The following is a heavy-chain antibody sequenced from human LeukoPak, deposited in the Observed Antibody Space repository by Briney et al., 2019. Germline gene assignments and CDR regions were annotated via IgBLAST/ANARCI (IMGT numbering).Heavy chain of an antibody. D-gene: IGHD6-19*01. CDR3: GRLSGWYWLDN. V-gene: IGHV3-64*01. CDR1: GYTFRSYA. Sequence: GGSLRLSCAASGYTFRSYAMQWVRQAPGKGLECVSAISSDGRITHYANSVKGRFTISRDNSKNTLYLQMGSLRADDMAMYYCGRLSGWYWLDNWGQGTLVTVSS. CDR2: ISSDGRIT. J-gene: IGHJ4*02.